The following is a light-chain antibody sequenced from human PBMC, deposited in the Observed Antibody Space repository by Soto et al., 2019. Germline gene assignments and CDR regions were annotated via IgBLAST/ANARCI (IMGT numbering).Light chain of an antibody. J-gene: IGLJ2*01. Sequence: QSALTQPPSASGSPEQSVTISCTGTSSDAGGYNYVSWYQQHPGKAPKLMIYEVSKRPSGVPDRFSGSKSGNTASLTVSGLQAEDEADYYCSSYAGSNNLFGGGTKLTVL. CDR1: SSDAGGYNY. V-gene: IGLV2-8*01. CDR2: EVS. CDR3: SSYAGSNNL.